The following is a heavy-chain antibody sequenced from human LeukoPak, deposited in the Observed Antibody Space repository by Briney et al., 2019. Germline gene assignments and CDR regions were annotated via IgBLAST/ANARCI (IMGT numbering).Heavy chain of an antibody. D-gene: IGHD5-12*01. Sequence: ASVKVSCKASGYTFTGYYMHWVRQAPGQGLEWMGWINPNSGGTNYAQKFQGRVTMTRDTSISTAYMELSRLRSDDTAVYYCARAHERGATIKGKWFDPWGQGTLVTVSS. CDR3: ARAHERGATIKGKWFDP. CDR1: GYTFTGYY. V-gene: IGHV1-2*02. CDR2: INPNSGGT. J-gene: IGHJ5*02.